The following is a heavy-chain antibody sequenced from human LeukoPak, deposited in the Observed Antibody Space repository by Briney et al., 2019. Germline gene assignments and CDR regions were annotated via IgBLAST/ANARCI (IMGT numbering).Heavy chain of an antibody. Sequence: GRSLRLSCAASGFTFDDYAMHWVRQAPGKGPEWVSGISWSSGSIGYADSVKGRFTISRDNAKNSLYLQMNSLRAEDTALYYCAKDSSYVYYYGMDVWGQGTTVTVSS. V-gene: IGHV3-9*01. CDR3: AKDSSYVYYYGMDV. CDR1: GFTFDDYA. CDR2: ISWSSGSI. D-gene: IGHD3-10*02. J-gene: IGHJ6*02.